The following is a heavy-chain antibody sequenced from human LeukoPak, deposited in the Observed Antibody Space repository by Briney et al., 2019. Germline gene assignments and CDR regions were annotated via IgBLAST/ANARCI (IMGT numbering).Heavy chain of an antibody. CDR2: IKSKTDGGTT. CDR1: GFTFSNAW. V-gene: IGHV3-15*01. D-gene: IGHD6-19*01. Sequence: GGSLRLSCAASGFTFSNAWMSWVRQAPGKGLDWAGRIKSKTDGGTTDYAAPVKGRFTISRDDSKNTLYLQMNSLKTEDTAVYYCTTDRQQWLAHGGYWGQGTLVTVSS. J-gene: IGHJ4*02. CDR3: TTDRQQWLAHGGY.